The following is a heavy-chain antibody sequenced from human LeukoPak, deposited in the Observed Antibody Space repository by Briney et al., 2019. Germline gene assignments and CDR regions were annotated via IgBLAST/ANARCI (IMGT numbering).Heavy chain of an antibody. V-gene: IGHV3-30*02. CDR1: GFTFSSYG. CDR2: IRYEGSNK. J-gene: IGHJ4*02. CDR3: AKEAWEWWLQPTDVFDY. D-gene: IGHD5-24*01. Sequence: PGGSLRLSCAASGFTFSSYGMHWVRQAPGKGLEWVAFIRYEGSNKYYADSVKGRFTISRDNSKNTLYLQMNSLRAEDTAVYYCAKEAWEWWLQPTDVFDYWGQGTLVTVSS.